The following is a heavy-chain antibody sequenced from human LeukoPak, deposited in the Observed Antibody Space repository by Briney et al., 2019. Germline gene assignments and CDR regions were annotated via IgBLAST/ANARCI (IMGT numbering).Heavy chain of an antibody. Sequence: SQTLSLTCAISGDSVSTKVAAWSWIRQSPSKGLEWLGRTYYRSTWVRDYALSVKGRTTINPDTSKNQFSLQLNSVTPEDTAVYYCARDPDSSGWFGLDYWSQGTLVTVSS. CDR2: TYYRSTWVR. V-gene: IGHV6-1*01. CDR1: GDSVSTKVAA. CDR3: ARDPDSSGWFGLDY. D-gene: IGHD6-19*01. J-gene: IGHJ4*02.